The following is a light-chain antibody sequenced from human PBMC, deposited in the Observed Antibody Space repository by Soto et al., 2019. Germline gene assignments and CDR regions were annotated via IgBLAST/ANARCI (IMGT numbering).Light chain of an antibody. CDR2: DAS. V-gene: IGKV3-11*01. CDR1: QSIGSS. J-gene: IGKJ5*01. CDR3: QQRSIWPLT. Sequence: EIVLTQSPATLSLPPGERATLSCRASQSIGSSLAWYQQKPGQAPRLLISDASSRASGIPARFSGSGSGTDFTLTISRLEPEDFVVYYCQQRSIWPLTFGQGTRLEIK.